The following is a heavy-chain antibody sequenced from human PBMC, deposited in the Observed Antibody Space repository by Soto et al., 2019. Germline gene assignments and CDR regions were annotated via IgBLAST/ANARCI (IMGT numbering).Heavy chain of an antibody. CDR3: ARVTRGDYLLTFSLRGMDV. V-gene: IGHV4-34*01. CDR1: GWSFIKYY. J-gene: IGHJ6*02. D-gene: IGHD4-17*01. CDR2: INHTGNT. Sequence: SETLSLTCAVYGWSFIKYYWSWIRQPPGKGLEWIGEINHTGNTNYNPSLKSRVTTSVDTSKKQFSLKLTSVTAADTAVYYCARVTRGDYLLTFSLRGMDVWGQGTPVTVSS.